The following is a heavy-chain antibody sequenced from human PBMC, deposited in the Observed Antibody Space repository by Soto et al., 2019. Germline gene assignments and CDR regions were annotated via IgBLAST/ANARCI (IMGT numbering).Heavy chain of an antibody. V-gene: IGHV4-31*03. CDR1: GDSINNGDCY. Sequence: QVQLQESGPGLVKPSQTLSLTCTVSGDSINNGDCYWSWLRQLPGKGLEWIGYIYYSGTKYYNPSLEIRVSMSVDTSKNQFSLNLTSVTAADTAVYYCAREKEDDSGDYNAFDIWGQGTVVTVSS. J-gene: IGHJ3*02. CDR2: IYYSGTK. CDR3: AREKEDDSGDYNAFDI. D-gene: IGHD4-17*01.